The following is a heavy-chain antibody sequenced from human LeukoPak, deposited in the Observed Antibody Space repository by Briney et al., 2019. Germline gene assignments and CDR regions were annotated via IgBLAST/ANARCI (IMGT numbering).Heavy chain of an antibody. CDR1: GGPFSGYY. V-gene: IGHV4-34*01. D-gene: IGHD2-15*01. CDR3: ARGLLRRKRNWFDP. CDR2: INHSGST. Sequence: SETLSLTCAVYGGPFSGYYWSWIRQPPGKGLEWIGEINHSGSTNYNPSLKSRVTISVDTSKNQFSLKLSSVTAADTAVYYCARGLLRRKRNWFDPWGQGTLVTVSS. J-gene: IGHJ5*02.